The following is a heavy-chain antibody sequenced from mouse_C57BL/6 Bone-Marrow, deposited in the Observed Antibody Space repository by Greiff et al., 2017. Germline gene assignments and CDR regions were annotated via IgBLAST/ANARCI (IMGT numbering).Heavy chain of an antibody. V-gene: IGHV1-69*01. CDR3: AREGGLGY. J-gene: IGHJ2*01. Sequence: VQLHQPGAELVMPGASVKLSCKASGYTFTSYWMNWVKQRPGQGLEWIGEIDPSDSYTNYNQKFKGKSTLTVDKSSSTAYMQLSSLTSEDSAVYYCAREGGLGYWGQGTTLTVSS. CDR2: IDPSDSYT. CDR1: GYTFTSYW. D-gene: IGHD2-13*01.